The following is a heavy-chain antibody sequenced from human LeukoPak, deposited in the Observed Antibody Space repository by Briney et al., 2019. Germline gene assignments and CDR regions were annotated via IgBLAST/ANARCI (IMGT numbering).Heavy chain of an antibody. Sequence: GGSLRLSCTASGFTFSSYSMNWVRQAPGKGLEWVSYISSTSYTIYYADSVKGRFTISRDNGKNSLYLQMNRLRAEDTAVYYCAKEGRMVIPLGVDYYFDYWGQGTLVTVSS. CDR3: AKEGRMVIPLGVDYYFDY. CDR1: GFTFSSYS. V-gene: IGHV3-48*04. J-gene: IGHJ4*02. D-gene: IGHD4-23*01. CDR2: ISSTSYTI.